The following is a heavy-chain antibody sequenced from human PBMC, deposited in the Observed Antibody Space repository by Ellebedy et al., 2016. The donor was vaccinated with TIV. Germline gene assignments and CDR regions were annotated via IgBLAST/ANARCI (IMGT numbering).Heavy chain of an antibody. CDR3: ARVPLRTLVDASDI. Sequence: GESLKISCAASGFTFSSYSMNWVRQAPGKGLEWVSYISSSTSTVYYADSVKGRFTISRDNAKNSLYLQMNSLRAEDTAVYYCARVPLRTLVDASDIWGQGTLVTVSS. J-gene: IGHJ3*02. CDR1: GFTFSSYS. V-gene: IGHV3-48*01. CDR2: ISSSTSTV.